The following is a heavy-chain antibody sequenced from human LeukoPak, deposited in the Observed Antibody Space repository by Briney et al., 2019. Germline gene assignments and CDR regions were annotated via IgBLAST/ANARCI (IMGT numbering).Heavy chain of an antibody. V-gene: IGHV3-21*01. D-gene: IGHD5-24*01. J-gene: IGHJ6*03. CDR2: ITSSSSYN. CDR3: AKVGRRMVTIVAPYYMDV. CDR1: GFTFSSMN. Sequence: GTLSPSCAAPGFTFSSMNMDWVRKAPGKGMEWVSSITSSSSYNTSPDPEKGRFTTSRDNAKNSLYLQMNSLRAEDTAMYYCAKVGRRMVTIVAPYYMDVWGKGTTVTVSS.